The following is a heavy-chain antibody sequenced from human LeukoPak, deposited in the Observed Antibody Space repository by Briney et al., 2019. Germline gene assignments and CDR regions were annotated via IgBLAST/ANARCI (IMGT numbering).Heavy chain of an antibody. J-gene: IGHJ4*02. CDR1: GGSISSYY. V-gene: IGHV4-59*01. Sequence: SETLSLTCTVSGGSISSYYWSWIRQPPGKGLEWIGYIYYSGSTNYNPSLKSRVTISVDASKNQFSLKLSSVTAADTAVYYCARDLGSSSFDYWGQGTLVTVSS. CDR3: ARDLGSSSFDY. D-gene: IGHD6-13*01. CDR2: IYYSGST.